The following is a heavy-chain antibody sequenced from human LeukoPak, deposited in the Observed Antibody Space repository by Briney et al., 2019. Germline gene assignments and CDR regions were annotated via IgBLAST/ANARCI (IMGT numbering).Heavy chain of an antibody. CDR2: ISGSGGGT. V-gene: IGHV3-23*01. Sequence: GGSLRLSCAASGFTFNNYWMSWVRQAPGKGLEWISAISGSGGGTYYADSVKGRFTISRDNSKNTLYLQMNSLRAEDTAVYYCAKDVSGSYYYYYYYGMEVWGQGTTVTVSS. CDR1: GFTFNNYW. D-gene: IGHD1-26*01. J-gene: IGHJ6*02. CDR3: AKDVSGSYYYYYYYGMEV.